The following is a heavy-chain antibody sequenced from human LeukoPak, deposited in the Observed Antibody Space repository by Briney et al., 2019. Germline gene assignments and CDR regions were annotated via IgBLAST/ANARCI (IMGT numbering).Heavy chain of an antibody. V-gene: IGHV4-4*02. CDR3: ASDSVGLPDVYGMDV. CDR1: GGSISSSNW. J-gene: IGHJ6*02. Sequence: SGTLSLTCAVSGGSISSSNWWSWVRQPPGKGLEWIGDIYHSGSTNYNPSLMSRVTISVDKSENQFSLKLSSVTAADTAVYSCASDSVGLPDVYGMDVWGQGTTVTVSS. D-gene: IGHD3-10*01. CDR2: IYHSGST.